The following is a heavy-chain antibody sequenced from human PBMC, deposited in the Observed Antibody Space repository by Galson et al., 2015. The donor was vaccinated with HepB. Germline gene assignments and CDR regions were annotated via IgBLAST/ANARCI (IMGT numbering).Heavy chain of an antibody. CDR2: IGSGSSTI. D-gene: IGHD6-6*01. J-gene: IGHJ4*02. CDR3: AGLRWSSSSRPDC. CDR1: GFTFTSYS. V-gene: IGHV3-48*02. Sequence: SLRLSCAASGFTFTSYSMNWVCQAPGKGLEWVAYIGSGSSTIYYADSVKGRFTISRDNAKNSLYLQMNSLRDEDTAVYYCAGLRWSSSSRPDCWGQGTLVTVSS.